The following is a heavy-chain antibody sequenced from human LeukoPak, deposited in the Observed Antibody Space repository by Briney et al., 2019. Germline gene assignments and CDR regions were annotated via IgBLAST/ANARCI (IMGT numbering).Heavy chain of an antibody. CDR2: IYSGGGT. CDR3: ARGPRVGSPPL. D-gene: IGHD1-26*01. J-gene: IGHJ1*01. Sequence: GGSLRLSCAASGFTVNSNYMSWVRQAPGKGLEWVSVIYSGGGTYYADSVRGRFTISRDNSEHALNLQMNSLRAEDTAVYYCARGPRVGSPPLWGQGTLVTVSS. V-gene: IGHV3-53*01. CDR1: GFTVNSNY.